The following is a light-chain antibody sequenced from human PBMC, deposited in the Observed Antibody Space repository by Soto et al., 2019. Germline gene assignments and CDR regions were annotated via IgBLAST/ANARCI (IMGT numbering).Light chain of an antibody. V-gene: IGKV1-6*01. CDR3: QQNYNTPQT. J-gene: IGKJ1*01. CDR2: DAS. CDR1: QGIRDD. Sequence: AIHITYSKSSLSSSLVDRVTITCRASQGIRDDLGWYQQKPGKAPKLLIYDASRLQSGVPSRFSGSGSGTDSTLTISSLQPEDFATYYCQQNYNTPQTFGQGTKVDIK.